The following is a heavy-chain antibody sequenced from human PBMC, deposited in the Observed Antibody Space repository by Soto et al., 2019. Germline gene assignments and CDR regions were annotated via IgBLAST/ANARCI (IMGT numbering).Heavy chain of an antibody. J-gene: IGHJ6*02. D-gene: IGHD6-13*01. CDR2: ISYDGSNK. Sequence: PGGSLRLSCAASGFTFSSYAMHWVRQAPGKGLEWVAVISYDGSNKYYADSVKGRFTISRDNSKNTLYLQMNSLRAEDTAVYYCARDRTAGWGYYYYGMDVWGQGTTVTVS. CDR3: ARDRTAGWGYYYYGMDV. V-gene: IGHV3-30-3*01. CDR1: GFTFSSYA.